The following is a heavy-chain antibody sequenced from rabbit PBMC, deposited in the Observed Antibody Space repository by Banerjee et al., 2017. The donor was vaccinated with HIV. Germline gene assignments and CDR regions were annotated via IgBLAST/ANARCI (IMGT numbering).Heavy chain of an antibody. D-gene: IGHD7-1*01. CDR3: ARGGVAGYNLVTRLDL. J-gene: IGHJ3*01. Sequence: QEQLEESGGDLVKPEGSLTLTCTASGFSFSNGYVMCWVRQAPGKGLEWIGCIYTGSGTTDYASWVNGRFTITRSTSLNTVTLQMTSLTAADTAIYFCARGGVAGYNLVTRLDLWGPGTLVTVS. CDR1: GFSFSNGYV. CDR2: IYTGSGTT. V-gene: IGHV1S47*01.